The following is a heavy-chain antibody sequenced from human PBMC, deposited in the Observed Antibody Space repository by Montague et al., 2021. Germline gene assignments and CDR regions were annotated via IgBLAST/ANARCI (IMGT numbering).Heavy chain of an antibody. CDR2: TSNNGTFK. Sequence: SLRLSCAASGFTFRNSAMHWVRQAPGKGLEWVAATSNNGTFKYYVDSVKGRFTISRDNSMNTLHLQMNSLRPEDTAVYYCAKPIVPTGTWFFDLWGRGILVTVSS. CDR1: GFTFRNSA. J-gene: IGHJ2*01. V-gene: IGHV3-30*18. D-gene: IGHD1-1*01. CDR3: AKPIVPTGTWFFDL.